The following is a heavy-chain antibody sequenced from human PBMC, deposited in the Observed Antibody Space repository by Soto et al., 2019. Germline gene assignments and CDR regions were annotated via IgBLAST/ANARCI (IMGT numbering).Heavy chain of an antibody. CDR3: SRPGYSNYDPDP. J-gene: IGHJ5*02. Sequence: PGGSLRLSCAASGFTLSGSVIYWVRQPSGKGLEWVGRIRSRSNGYATAYAASVRGRFTISRDDSKNTAYLQMNSLKTEDTAVYYCSRPGYSNYDPDPWGQGTLVTVSS. CDR2: IRSRSNGYAT. CDR1: GFTLSGSV. D-gene: IGHD5-12*01. V-gene: IGHV3-73*01.